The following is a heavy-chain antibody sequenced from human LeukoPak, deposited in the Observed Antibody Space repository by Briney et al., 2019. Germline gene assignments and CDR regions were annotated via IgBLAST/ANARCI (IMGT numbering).Heavy chain of an antibody. CDR3: ARDRVLGDFWSGYHFDY. CDR2: ISSSSSYI. V-gene: IGHV3-21*01. CDR1: GFTFSSYS. Sequence: GGSLRLSCAASGFTFSSYSMKWVRQAPGKGLEWVSSISSSSSYIYYADSVKGRFTISRDNAKNSLYLQMNSLRAEDTAVYYCARDRVLGDFWSGYHFDYWGQGTLVTVSS. D-gene: IGHD3-3*01. J-gene: IGHJ4*02.